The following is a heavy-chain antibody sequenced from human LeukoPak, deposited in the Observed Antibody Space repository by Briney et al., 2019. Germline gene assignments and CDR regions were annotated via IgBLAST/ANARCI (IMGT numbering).Heavy chain of an antibody. V-gene: IGHV4-59*06. CDR3: ARTYMTSARFDP. Sequence: PSETLSLTCTVSGGSISSHYWSWIRQHPGKGLEWIGYIHYSGSTYYNPSLKSRVTISVDTSKNQFSLKLRYVTAADTAVYYCARTYMTSARFDPWGQGALVTVSS. CDR1: GGSISSHY. J-gene: IGHJ5*02. CDR2: IHYSGST. D-gene: IGHD2-21*02.